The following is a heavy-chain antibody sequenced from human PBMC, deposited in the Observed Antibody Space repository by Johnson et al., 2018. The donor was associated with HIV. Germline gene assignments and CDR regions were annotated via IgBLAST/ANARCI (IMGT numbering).Heavy chain of an antibody. Sequence: VQLVESGGDLVKPGGSLRLSCAASGFTVSSNHMRWVRQAPGKGLEWVSVIYSGGSTYYADSVKGRFTISRDSSKNTLYLQMNSLRAEDTAVYYCAGNVVAPAAYAFDIWGQGTMVTVSS. CDR1: GFTVSSNH. CDR3: AGNVVAPAAYAFDI. V-gene: IGHV3-66*01. CDR2: IYSGGST. D-gene: IGHD2-2*01. J-gene: IGHJ3*02.